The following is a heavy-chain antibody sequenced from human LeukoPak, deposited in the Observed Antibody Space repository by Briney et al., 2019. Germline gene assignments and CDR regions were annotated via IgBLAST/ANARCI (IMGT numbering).Heavy chain of an antibody. CDR2: ISWDGGST. J-gene: IGHJ4*02. CDR1: GFTFDDYA. Sequence: GGSLRLSCAASGFTFDDYAMHWVRQAPGKGLEWVSLISWDGGSTYYADSVKGRFTISRDNSKNSLYLQMNSLRAEDTAVYYCAKDLSPKYESYVFDYWGQGTLVTVSS. V-gene: IGHV3-43D*03. CDR3: AKDLSPKYESYVFDY. D-gene: IGHD1-26*01.